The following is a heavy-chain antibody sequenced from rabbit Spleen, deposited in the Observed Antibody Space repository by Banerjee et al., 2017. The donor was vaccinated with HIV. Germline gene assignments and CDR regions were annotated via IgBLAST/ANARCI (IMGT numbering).Heavy chain of an antibody. D-gene: IGHD8-1*01. CDR2: INAVTGKA. CDR3: ARDTGSSFSSYGMDL. Sequence: QEQLEESGGDLVKPEGSLTLTCKASGFPFSNKAVMCWVRQAPGKGLEWIACINAVTGKAVYASWAKGRFTISRSTSLATVTLQVTSLTVADTATYFCARDTGSSFSSYGMDLWGPGTLVTVS. V-gene: IGHV1S45*01. J-gene: IGHJ6*01. CDR1: GFPFSNKAV.